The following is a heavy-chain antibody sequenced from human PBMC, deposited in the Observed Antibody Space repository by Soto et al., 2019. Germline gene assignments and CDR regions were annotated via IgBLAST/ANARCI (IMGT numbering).Heavy chain of an antibody. D-gene: IGHD3-9*01. CDR2: INPSVGNT. V-gene: IGHV1-46*01. Sequence: ASVKVSCKASGYSFTAYYIHWVRRAPGQGLEWMGIINPSVGNTRYTQNFQGRVTMTRDTSTNSVYLELSSLRSDDTAVYYCAKYILTGHEYYYGMDVWGQGTTVTVSS. J-gene: IGHJ6*02. CDR1: GYSFTAYY. CDR3: AKYILTGHEYYYGMDV.